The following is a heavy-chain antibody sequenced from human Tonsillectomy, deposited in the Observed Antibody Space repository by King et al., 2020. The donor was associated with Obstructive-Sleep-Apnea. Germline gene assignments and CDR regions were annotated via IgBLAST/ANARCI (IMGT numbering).Heavy chain of an antibody. V-gene: IGHV4-39*07. CDR1: GGSISSSSYY. CDR3: ARDNQWLRSGLADY. D-gene: IGHD5-12*01. J-gene: IGHJ4*02. Sequence: QLQESGPGLVKPSETLSLTCTVSGGSISSSSYYWGWIRQPPGKGLEWIGSIYYSGSTYYNPSLKSRVTISVDTSKNQFSLKLSSVTAADTAVYYCARDNQWLRSGLADYWGQGTLVTVSS. CDR2: IYYSGST.